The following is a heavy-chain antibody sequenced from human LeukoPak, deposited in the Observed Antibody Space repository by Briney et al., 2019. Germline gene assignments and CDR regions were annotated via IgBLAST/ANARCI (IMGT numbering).Heavy chain of an antibody. D-gene: IGHD3-10*01. CDR1: GFTFSSYW. CDR2: INSDGSST. J-gene: IGHJ5*02. CDR3: ARVVGYYGSGSYDP. Sequence: GGSLRLSCAASGFTFSSYWMHWVRQAPGKGLVWVSRINSDGSSTSYADSVKGRFTISRDNAKNTLYLQMNSLRAEDAAVYYCARVVGYYGSGSYDPWGQGTLVTVSS. V-gene: IGHV3-74*01.